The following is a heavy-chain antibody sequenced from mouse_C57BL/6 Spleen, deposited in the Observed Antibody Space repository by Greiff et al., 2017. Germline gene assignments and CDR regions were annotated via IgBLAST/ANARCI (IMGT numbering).Heavy chain of an antibody. V-gene: IGHV3-6*01. CDR3: ALTGTFDY. D-gene: IGHD4-1*01. Sequence: EVQLQQSGPGLVKPSQSLSLTCSVTGYSITSGYYWNWIRQFPGNKLEWMGYISYDGSNNYNPSLKNRISITRDTSKNQFFLKLNSVTTEDTATYYCALTGTFDYWGQGTTLTVSS. CDR1: GYSITSGYY. J-gene: IGHJ2*01. CDR2: ISYDGSN.